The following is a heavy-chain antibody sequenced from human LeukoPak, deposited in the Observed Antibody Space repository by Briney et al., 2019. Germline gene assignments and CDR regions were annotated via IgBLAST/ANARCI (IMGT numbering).Heavy chain of an antibody. CDR3: ARVRGDYGEDSYYYYMDV. CDR2: IIDTGST. J-gene: IGHJ6*03. D-gene: IGHD4-17*01. CDR1: GDSITGYY. V-gene: IGHV4-34*12. Sequence: SETLSLTCSVSGDSITGYYWTWIRQPPGKGLEWIGEIIDTGSTKYNSSLKSRVTISVDTSKNQFSLSLDSVTAADTAVYYCARVRGDYGEDSYYYYMDVWGKGTTVTISS.